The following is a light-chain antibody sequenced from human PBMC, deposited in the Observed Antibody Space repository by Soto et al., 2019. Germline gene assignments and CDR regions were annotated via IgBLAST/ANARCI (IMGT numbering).Light chain of an antibody. J-gene: IGKJ5*01. CDR2: AAS. V-gene: IGKV1-39*01. Sequence: DIQMTQSPSSLSASVGDRVTITCRASQSISRYLNWYRQKPGKAPKLLIYAASSLQGGVPSRFSGSGSGTDFALTISSLQPEDFTTYYCQQNYNSLITFGQGTRLEIK. CDR1: QSISRY. CDR3: QQNYNSLIT.